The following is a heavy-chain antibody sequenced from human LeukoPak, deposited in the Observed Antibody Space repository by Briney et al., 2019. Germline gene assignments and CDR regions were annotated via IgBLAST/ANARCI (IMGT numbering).Heavy chain of an antibody. CDR2: ISSSSSIR. J-gene: IGHJ3*02. V-gene: IGHV3-48*02. D-gene: IGHD3-22*01. Sequence: PGGSLRLSCAASGFTFSSYSMNWVRQAPGKGLEWVSYISSSSSIRYYADTVKGRFTISRDNAKNSLYLQMNSLRDEDTALYYCARDLAHYYDSSDYYNDAFDIWGQGTMVTVSS. CDR1: GFTFSSYS. CDR3: ARDLAHYYDSSDYYNDAFDI.